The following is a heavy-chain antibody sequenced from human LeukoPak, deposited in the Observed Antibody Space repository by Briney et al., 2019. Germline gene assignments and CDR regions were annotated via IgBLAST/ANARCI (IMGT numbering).Heavy chain of an antibody. CDR1: GYTFTGYY. CDR3: ARDLGPGTEDY. D-gene: IGHD1-14*01. V-gene: IGHV1-2*02. CDR2: INPNSGGT. Sequence: VASVKVSCKASGYTFTGYYMHWVRQAPGQGLEWMGWINPNSGGTNCAQKFQGRVTMTRDTSISTAYMELSRLRSDDTAVYYCARDLGPGTEDYWGQGTLVTVSS. J-gene: IGHJ4*02.